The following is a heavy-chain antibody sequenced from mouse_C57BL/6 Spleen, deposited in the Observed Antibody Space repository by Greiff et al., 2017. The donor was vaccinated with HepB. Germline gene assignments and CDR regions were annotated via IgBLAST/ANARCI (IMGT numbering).Heavy chain of an antibody. D-gene: IGHD2-4*01. Sequence: EVQLQQSGPELVKPGASVKISCKASGYTFTDYYMNWVKQSHGKSLEWIGDINPNNGGTGYNQKFKGKATLTVDKSSSTAYMELRSLTSEDSAVYYCARGDYYDYEAGFAYWGQGTLVTVAA. CDR2: INPNNGGT. V-gene: IGHV1-26*01. CDR3: ARGDYYDYEAGFAY. J-gene: IGHJ3*01. CDR1: GYTFTDYY.